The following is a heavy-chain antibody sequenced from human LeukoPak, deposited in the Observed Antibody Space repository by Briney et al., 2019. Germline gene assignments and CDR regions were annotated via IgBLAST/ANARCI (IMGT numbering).Heavy chain of an antibody. D-gene: IGHD4-11*01. CDR2: INPSGGRT. CDR1: GYISYY. Sequence: GASVKVSCKASGYISYYIHWVRQAPGQGLEWMGMINPSGGRTSYAQRFQGRVTMTRDTSTSTVYMELSSLRSEDTAVYYCAKYYSNYCFDNWGQGTLVTVSS. CDR3: AKYYSNYCFDN. V-gene: IGHV1-46*01. J-gene: IGHJ4*02.